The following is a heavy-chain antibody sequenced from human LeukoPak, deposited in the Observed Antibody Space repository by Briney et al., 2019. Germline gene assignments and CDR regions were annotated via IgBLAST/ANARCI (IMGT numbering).Heavy chain of an antibody. CDR2: ISYDGSNK. D-gene: IGHD3-22*01. Sequence: GGSLRLSCAASGFTFSSYGMHWVRQAPGKGLEWVAVISYDGSNKYYADSVKGRFTISRDNSKNTLYLQMNSLRAEDTAVYYCAKDLGAYYDSSGILDYWGQGTLVTVSS. CDR3: AKDLGAYYDSSGILDY. V-gene: IGHV3-30*18. J-gene: IGHJ4*02. CDR1: GFTFSSYG.